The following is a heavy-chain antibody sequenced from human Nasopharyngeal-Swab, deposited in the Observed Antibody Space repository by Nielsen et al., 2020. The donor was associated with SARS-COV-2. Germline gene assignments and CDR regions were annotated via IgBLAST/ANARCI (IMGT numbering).Heavy chain of an antibody. CDR2: IKSKTGGGTT. V-gene: IGHV3-15*07. J-gene: IGHJ6*03. Sequence: GESLKISCAASGFTFNNAWMNWVRQAPGKGLEWVGSIKSKTGGGTTDYAAPVKGRFTVTRDDSENTLYLQMNSLKTEDTAVYYCTTDFPSQYFYYYMDVWGKGTTVIVSS. D-gene: IGHD2/OR15-2a*01. CDR3: TTDFPSQYFYYYMDV. CDR1: GFTFNNAW.